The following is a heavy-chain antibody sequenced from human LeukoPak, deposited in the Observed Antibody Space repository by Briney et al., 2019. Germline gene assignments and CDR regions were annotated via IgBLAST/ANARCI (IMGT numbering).Heavy chain of an antibody. CDR1: GFTFNSYW. V-gene: IGHV3-48*04. D-gene: IGHD2-15*01. CDR2: ISSSGSTI. J-gene: IGHJ4*02. CDR3: ARGGYCSGGSRYYFDY. Sequence: GGSLRLSCAASGFTFNSYWMSWVRQAPGKGLEWVSYISSSGSTIYYADSVKGRFTISRDNAKNSLYLQMNSLRAEDTAVYYCARGGYCSGGSRYYFDYWGQGTLVTVSS.